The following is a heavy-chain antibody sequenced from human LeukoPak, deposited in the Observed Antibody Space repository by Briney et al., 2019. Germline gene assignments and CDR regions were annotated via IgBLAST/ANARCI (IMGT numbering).Heavy chain of an antibody. CDR2: IYHSGST. Sequence: SQTLSLTCAVSGGSISSGGYSWSWIRQRPGKGLEWIGYIYHSGSTYYNPSLKSRVTISVDRSKNQFSLKLTSVTAADTAVYYCARSSTSRKNYYYYGMDVWGQGTTVTVSS. CDR3: ARSSTSRKNYYYYGMDV. CDR1: GGSISSGGYS. V-gene: IGHV4-30-2*01. D-gene: IGHD2-2*01. J-gene: IGHJ6*02.